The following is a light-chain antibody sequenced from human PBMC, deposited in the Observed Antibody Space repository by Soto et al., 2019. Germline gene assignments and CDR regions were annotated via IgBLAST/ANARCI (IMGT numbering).Light chain of an antibody. V-gene: IGKV1-39*01. CDR1: QSVYSS. CDR3: QQTHSSPHT. CDR2: AAY. J-gene: IGKJ2*01. Sequence: DIQMTQSPSSLSASVGDRVTFTCRASQSVYSSVNWYQQQPGKAPKLLIYAAYHLYSGVPSRFSGAESATDFTLTIYSLQPEDFATSFCQQTHSSPHTFGQGTKLEIK.